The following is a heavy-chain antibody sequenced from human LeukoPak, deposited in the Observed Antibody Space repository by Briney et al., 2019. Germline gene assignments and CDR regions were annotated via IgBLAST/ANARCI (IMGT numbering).Heavy chain of an antibody. D-gene: IGHD7-27*01. CDR3: ARAQLTGDPYFDY. Sequence: KPSETLSLTCAVYGGSFSGYYWSWIRQPPGKGLEWIGEINHSGSTNYNPSLKSRVTISVDTSKNQFSLKLSSLTAADTAVYYCARAQLTGDPYFDYWGQGTLVTVSS. V-gene: IGHV4-34*01. J-gene: IGHJ4*02. CDR1: GGSFSGYY. CDR2: INHSGST.